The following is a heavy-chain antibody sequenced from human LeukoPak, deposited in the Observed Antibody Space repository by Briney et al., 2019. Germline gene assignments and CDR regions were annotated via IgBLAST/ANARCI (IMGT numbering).Heavy chain of an antibody. CDR2: IYYSGST. Sequence: SESLSLTCKVSGYSISSYDGCWILQPPGNRLKLLGNIYYSGSTNYNPSLKSRVTISVDTSKNQFSLKLSSVAAADTAVYYCARLGVLLWFGASFDYWGQGTLVTVSS. V-gene: IGHV4-59*01. J-gene: IGHJ4*02. D-gene: IGHD3-10*01. CDR1: GYSISSYD. CDR3: ARLGVLLWFGASFDY.